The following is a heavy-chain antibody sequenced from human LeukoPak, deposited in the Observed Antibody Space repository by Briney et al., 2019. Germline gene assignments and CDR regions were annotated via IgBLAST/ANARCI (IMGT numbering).Heavy chain of an antibody. CDR2: ISSSGGTI. CDR1: GFIFSSYE. D-gene: IGHD3-3*01. J-gene: IGHJ6*02. Sequence: GGSLRLSCAASGFIFSSYEMNWVRQAPGKGLEWVSYISSSGGTIYYADSVKGRFTISRDNAKNSLYLQMNSLRAEDTAVYYCARPRNYDFWSGYPESYYYYYGMDVWGQGTTVTVSS. V-gene: IGHV3-48*03. CDR3: ARPRNYDFWSGYPESYYYYYGMDV.